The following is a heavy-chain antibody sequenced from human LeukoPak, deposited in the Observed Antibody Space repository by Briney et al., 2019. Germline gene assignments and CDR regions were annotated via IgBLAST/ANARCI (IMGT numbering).Heavy chain of an antibody. CDR2: ISGNGGGT. Sequence: PGGSLRLSCAASGFTFSTYAMHWVRQAPGRGLEYVSSISGNGGGTYYANSVKGRFTISRDNSKDTLYLQMGSLRTEDMAVYYCARRAVTIDPRHWYFDLWGRGTLVTVSS. CDR3: ARRAVTIDPRHWYFDL. J-gene: IGHJ2*01. D-gene: IGHD4-11*01. V-gene: IGHV3-64*01. CDR1: GFTFSTYA.